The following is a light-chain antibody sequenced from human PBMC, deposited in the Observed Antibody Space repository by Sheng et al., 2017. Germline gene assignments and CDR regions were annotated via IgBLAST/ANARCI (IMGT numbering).Light chain of an antibody. CDR1: QSVSNY. CDR3: QQYGSSPPDS. CDR2: GAS. J-gene: IGKJ2*03. Sequence: EIVLTQSPGTLSLSPGERATLSCRASQSVSNYLAWYQQKPGQAPRLLIHGASSRATGIPDRFSGSGSGTDFTLTISRLEPEDFAVYYCQQYGSSPPDSFGQGTKLEIK. V-gene: IGKV3-20*01.